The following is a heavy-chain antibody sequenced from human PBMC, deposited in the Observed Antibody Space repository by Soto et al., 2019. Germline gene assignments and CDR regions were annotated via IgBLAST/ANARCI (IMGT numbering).Heavy chain of an antibody. J-gene: IGHJ6*02. Sequence: SETLSLTCAVSGGSISDHYWRWIRQTPGKGLEWIGYIYYSGSTNYNPSLKSRVTISVDTSKNQFSLKLSSVTAADSAVYYCAREDDYYGMDVWGQGTTVTVSS. CDR2: IYYSGST. CDR3: AREDDYYGMDV. CDR1: GGSISDHY. V-gene: IGHV4-59*11.